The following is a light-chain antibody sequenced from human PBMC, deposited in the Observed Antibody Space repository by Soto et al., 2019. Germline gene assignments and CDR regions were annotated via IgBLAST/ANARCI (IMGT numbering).Light chain of an antibody. Sequence: DIQMTQSRATLSGSVGERATITWGASESNRYWLALFQQKAGTAPKLLIYEASRLESGVPSRTSGSGSETEFTLTISTLLPDDFATYYCQQYTSYPWTFGQGTKVDIK. CDR1: ESNRYW. J-gene: IGKJ1*01. V-gene: IGKV1-5*03. CDR2: EAS. CDR3: QQYTSYPWT.